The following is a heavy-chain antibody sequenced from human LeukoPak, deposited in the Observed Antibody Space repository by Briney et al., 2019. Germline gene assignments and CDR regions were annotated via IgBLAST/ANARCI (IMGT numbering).Heavy chain of an antibody. J-gene: IGHJ4*02. V-gene: IGHV3-7*01. CDR1: GFTFSSYW. D-gene: IGHD2-2*01. CDR3: ARLKLLWSSYFDY. Sequence: GGSLRLSCAASGFTFSSYWMSWVRQAPGKGLEWVANIKQDGSEKYYVDSVKGRFTISRDNAKNSLYLQMNSLRAEDTAVYYCARLKLLWSSYFDYWGQGTLVTVSS. CDR2: IKQDGSEK.